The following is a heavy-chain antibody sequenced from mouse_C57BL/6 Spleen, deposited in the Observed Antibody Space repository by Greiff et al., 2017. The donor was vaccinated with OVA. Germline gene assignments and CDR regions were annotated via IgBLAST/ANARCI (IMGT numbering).Heavy chain of an antibody. CDR1: GFSLTSYG. CDR3: ASQGLWYFDV. Sequence: QVQLKESGPGLVQPSQSLSITCTVSGFSLTSYGVHWVRQSPGKGLEWLGVIWSGGSTDYNAAFISRLSISKDNSKSQVFFKMNILQADDTAIYYCASQGLWYFDVWGTGTTVTVSS. J-gene: IGHJ1*03. CDR2: IWSGGST. D-gene: IGHD3-1*01. V-gene: IGHV2-2*01.